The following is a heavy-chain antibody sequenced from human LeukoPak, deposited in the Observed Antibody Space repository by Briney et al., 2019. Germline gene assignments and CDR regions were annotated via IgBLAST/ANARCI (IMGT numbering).Heavy chain of an antibody. CDR3: ARETRDSSIFDY. Sequence: SVKVSCKASGYTFTSYAISWVRQAPGQGLEWMGGIIPIFGTANYAQKFQGRVTITADESTSTAYMELSSLRSEDTAVYYCARETRDSSIFDYWGQGTLVTVSS. CDR1: GYTFTSYA. CDR2: IIPIFGTA. D-gene: IGHD6-13*01. J-gene: IGHJ4*02. V-gene: IGHV1-69*13.